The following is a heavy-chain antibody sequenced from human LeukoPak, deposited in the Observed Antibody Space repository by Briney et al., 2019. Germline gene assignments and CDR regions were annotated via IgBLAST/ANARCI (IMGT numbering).Heavy chain of an antibody. CDR2: IDPNSGGT. CDR1: GYILSVCY. V-gene: IGHV1-2*02. Sequence: ASVKVSCKASGYILSVCYVHWIRQAPGQGLEWMGWIDPNSGGTHHAPNFQGRATMTRDSAISTVYLDLSRLTSDDTAIYYCARSRRPFYYYGMHVWGLGTSVTVSS. J-gene: IGHJ6*02. CDR3: ARSRRPFYYYGMHV.